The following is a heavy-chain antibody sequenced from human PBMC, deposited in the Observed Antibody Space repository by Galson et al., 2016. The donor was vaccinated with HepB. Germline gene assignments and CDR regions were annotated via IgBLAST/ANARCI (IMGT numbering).Heavy chain of an antibody. J-gene: IGHJ4*02. Sequence: SLRLSCAVSGFSFSTYGMSWVRQAPRKGLEWISAIRGSGGVTHYADSVRGRFTISRDHSKRTLFLHMSSLTVEDTAVYYCAKDILEVPAALPFDSWGQGTLVIVSS. CDR2: IRGSGGVT. CDR1: GFSFSTYG. CDR3: AKDILEVPAALPFDS. D-gene: IGHD2-2*01. V-gene: IGHV3-23*01.